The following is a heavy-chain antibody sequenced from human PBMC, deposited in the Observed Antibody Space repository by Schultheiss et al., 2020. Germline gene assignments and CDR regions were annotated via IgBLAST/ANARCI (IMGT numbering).Heavy chain of an antibody. Sequence: GGSLRLSCAASGFTFSSYAMSWVRQAPGKGLEWVSAISGSGGSTYYADSVKGRFTISRDNSKNTLYLQMNSLRADDTAVYYCARVSSNGWFAFDYWGQGTLVTVSS. CDR1: GFTFSSYA. D-gene: IGHD3-10*01. CDR3: ARVSSNGWFAFDY. V-gene: IGHV3-23*01. CDR2: ISGSGGST. J-gene: IGHJ4*02.